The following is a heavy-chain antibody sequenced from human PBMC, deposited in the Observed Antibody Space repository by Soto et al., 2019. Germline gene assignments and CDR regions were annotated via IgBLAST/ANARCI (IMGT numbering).Heavy chain of an antibody. CDR3: AKLPTGYSSSPNDY. CDR1: GFTFSSYA. V-gene: IGHV3-23*01. J-gene: IGHJ4*02. D-gene: IGHD6-13*01. Sequence: PGGSLRLSCAASGFTFSSYAMSWVCQAPGKGLEWVSAISGSGGSTYYADSVKGRFTISRDNSKNTLYLQMNSLRAEDTAVYYCAKLPTGYSSSPNDYWGQGTLVTVSS. CDR2: ISGSGGST.